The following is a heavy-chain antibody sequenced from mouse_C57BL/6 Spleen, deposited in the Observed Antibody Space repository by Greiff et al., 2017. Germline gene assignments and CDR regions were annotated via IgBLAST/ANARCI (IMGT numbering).Heavy chain of an antibody. CDR3: ARGAHCEY. CDR1: GYTFTSYW. V-gene: IGHV1-50*01. J-gene: IGHJ2*01. Sequence: QVQLQQPGAELVKPGASVKLSCKASGYTFTSYWMQWVKQRPGQGLEWIGEIDPSDSYTNYNQKFKGKATLTVDTSSSTAYMPLSSLTSEDSAVYYGARGAHCEYWGKGTTLTVSS. CDR2: IDPSDSYT.